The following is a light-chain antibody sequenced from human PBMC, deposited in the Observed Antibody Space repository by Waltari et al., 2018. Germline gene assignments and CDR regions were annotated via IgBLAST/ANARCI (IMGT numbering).Light chain of an antibody. J-gene: IGLJ2*01. V-gene: IGLV1-44*01. CDR1: SYNIGSNS. CDR3: AAWDDSLNGVV. Sequence: QSVLTQPPSASGTPGQRVTISCSGSSYNIGSNSVNWYQQLPGTAPKLLIYGNYQRPSGVPDRVSGSKSGTSASLAISGLQSEDEADYYCAAWDDSLNGVVFGGGTKLTV. CDR2: GNY.